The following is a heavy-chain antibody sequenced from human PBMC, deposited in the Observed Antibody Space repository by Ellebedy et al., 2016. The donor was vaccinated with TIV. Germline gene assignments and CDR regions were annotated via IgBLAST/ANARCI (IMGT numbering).Heavy chain of an antibody. CDR3: AKSAGIAVASCMDV. Sequence: GESLKISCAASGFTFSTYGMHWVRQAPGTGLEWVAVIWYDGSNKHYADSVKGRFTVSRDNSRTTLYLQMNSPRADDTAVYYCAKSAGIAVASCMDVWGQGTTVTVSS. CDR1: GFTFSTYG. D-gene: IGHD6-13*01. V-gene: IGHV3-33*06. J-gene: IGHJ6*02. CDR2: IWYDGSNK.